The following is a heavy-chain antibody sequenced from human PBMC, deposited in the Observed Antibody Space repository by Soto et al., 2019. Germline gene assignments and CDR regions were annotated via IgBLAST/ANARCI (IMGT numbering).Heavy chain of an antibody. Sequence: GGSLRLSCTPSGFTFVDYAMSWFRQAPGKGLEWVGFIRSEAFGGTTGYAASVKGRFTISRDDSKNIAFLQMNSLGTEDTAVYYCNRGISGSFTTLDFWGQGTRVTVPQ. CDR1: GFTFVDYA. CDR2: IRSEAFGGTT. D-gene: IGHD1-26*01. CDR3: NRGISGSFTTLDF. V-gene: IGHV3-49*03. J-gene: IGHJ4*02.